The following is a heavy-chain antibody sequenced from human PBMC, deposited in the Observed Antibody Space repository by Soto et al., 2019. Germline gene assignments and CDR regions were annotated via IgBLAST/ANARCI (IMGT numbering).Heavy chain of an antibody. V-gene: IGHV3-21*01. D-gene: IGHD2-2*01. Sequence: GGSLRLSCAASGFTFTSFGMNWVRQTPGKGLGWVSSISSTDDNIQYADSMKGRFTISRDNAKNSLYLQMNSLRADDTAVYYCARVGGSCTSTSCSAYFDPWGQGTLVTVSS. CDR3: ARVGGSCTSTSCSAYFDP. CDR2: ISSTDDNI. J-gene: IGHJ4*02. CDR1: GFTFTSFG.